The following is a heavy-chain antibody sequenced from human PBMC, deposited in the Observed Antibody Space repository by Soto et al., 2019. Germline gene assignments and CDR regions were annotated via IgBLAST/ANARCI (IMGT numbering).Heavy chain of an antibody. CDR1: GFTFSSYS. Sequence: EVQLVESGGGLVKPGGSLRLSCTTSGFTFSSYSMHWVRQAPGKGLEWVSSIDSSSFYTFYADSLKGRFTVSRANAQNSLYLQMNSLRAEDTAVYYCAKSLVGAAPDSWVQGTLVTVSS. J-gene: IGHJ4*02. D-gene: IGHD1-26*01. CDR2: IDSSSFYT. V-gene: IGHV3-21*01. CDR3: AKSLVGAAPDS.